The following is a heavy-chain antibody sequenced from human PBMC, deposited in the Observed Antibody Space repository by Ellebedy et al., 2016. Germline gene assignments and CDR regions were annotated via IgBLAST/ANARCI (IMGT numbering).Heavy chain of an antibody. CDR2: VYYTGVT. V-gene: IGHV4-39*07. CDR3: AVWFGDLSDMYFDY. J-gene: IGHJ4*02. Sequence: SETLSLTCTVSGGSISTTNHYWVWIRQPPGKGLEWIGSVYYTGVTYFNPSLKSRFTVSVDSSQSQFSLKVTSVTAADTAVYYCAVWFGDLSDMYFDYWGQGVLVTVSS. CDR1: GGSISTTNHY. D-gene: IGHD3-10*01.